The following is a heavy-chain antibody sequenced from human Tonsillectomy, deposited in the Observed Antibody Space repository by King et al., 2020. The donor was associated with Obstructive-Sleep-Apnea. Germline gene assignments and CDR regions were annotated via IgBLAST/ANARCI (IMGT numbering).Heavy chain of an antibody. Sequence: VQLVESGGGLVQAGGSLRLSCAASGFTFSSYAMSWVRQAPGKGLEGVSTISGSGTSTYYAASVKGRFTISRDNSKNTLYLQMNSLRAEDTALYYCARYCSGGSCYSGLDSWGQGTLVTVSS. D-gene: IGHD2-15*01. CDR3: ARYCSGGSCYSGLDS. J-gene: IGHJ4*02. V-gene: IGHV3-23*04. CDR2: ISGSGTST. CDR1: GFTFSSYA.